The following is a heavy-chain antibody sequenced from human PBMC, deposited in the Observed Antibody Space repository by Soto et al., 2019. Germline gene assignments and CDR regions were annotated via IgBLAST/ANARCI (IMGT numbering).Heavy chain of an antibody. V-gene: IGHV4-59*01. CDR1: GGNIVAFG. CDR3: ARLPWADYGGIFDP. CDR2: IYYSGST. Sequence: VAGGNIVAFGGSRILKHPGKKLEWIGYIYYSGSTNYNPSLKSRVTISVDTSKNQFSLKLYSVTTADTAMYYCARLPWADYGGIFDPWGQGTLVTVSS. D-gene: IGHD4-17*01. J-gene: IGHJ5*02.